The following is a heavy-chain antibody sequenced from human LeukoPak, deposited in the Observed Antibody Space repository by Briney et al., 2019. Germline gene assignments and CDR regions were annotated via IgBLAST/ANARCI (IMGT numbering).Heavy chain of an antibody. CDR1: GGSFSGYY. V-gene: IGHV4-34*01. CDR2: INHSGST. CDR3: ARGYSSSSEGWFDP. D-gene: IGHD6-6*01. J-gene: IGHJ5*02. Sequence: PSETLSLTCAVYGGSFSGYYWSWIRQPPGKGLEWIGEINHSGSTNYNPSLKSRVTMSVDTSKNQFSLKPSSVTAADTAVYYCARGYSSSSEGWFDPWGQGTLVTVSS.